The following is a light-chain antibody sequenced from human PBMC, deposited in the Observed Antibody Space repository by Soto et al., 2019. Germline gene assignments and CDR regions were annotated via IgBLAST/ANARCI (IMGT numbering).Light chain of an antibody. CDR2: DVS. V-gene: IGLV2-14*01. CDR1: SGDVGGYNY. J-gene: IGLJ2*01. CDR3: SSYTGSGTLV. Sequence: QSVLTQPASVSGSPGQSITISCTGTSGDVGGYNYVSWYQQHPGKAPKLMIYDVSNRPSGVSNRFSGSKSGNTASLTISGLQAEDEADYYCSSYTGSGTLVFGGGTQLTVL.